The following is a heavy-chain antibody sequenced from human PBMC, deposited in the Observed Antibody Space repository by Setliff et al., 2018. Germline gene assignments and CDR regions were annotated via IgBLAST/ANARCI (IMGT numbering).Heavy chain of an antibody. V-gene: IGHV1-18*01. CDR1: GYTLSNSI. D-gene: IGHD5-12*01. CDR2: INAGNGHT. CDR3: VRVDMVLSNFDF. Sequence: RASVKVSCKASGYTLSNSILSWVRQAPGQGLEWVGWINAGNGHTKYSQRFQDRITITSETSATTVYMELRSLRSEDTAVYYCVRVDMVLSNFDFWGQGTLVTVSS. J-gene: IGHJ4*02.